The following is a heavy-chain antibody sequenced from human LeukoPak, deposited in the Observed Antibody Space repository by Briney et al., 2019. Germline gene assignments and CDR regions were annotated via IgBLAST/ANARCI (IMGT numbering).Heavy chain of an antibody. V-gene: IGHV1-2*02. D-gene: IGHD6-13*01. J-gene: IGHJ4*02. CDR3: ATLYSSSWYGGYYFDY. Sequence: GASVKVSCKASGYTFTGYYMHWVRQAPGQGLEWMGWINPNSGGTNYAQKFQGRVTMTRDTSISTAYMELSSLRSEDTAVYYCATLYSSSWYGGYYFDYWGQGTLVTVSS. CDR2: INPNSGGT. CDR1: GYTFTGYY.